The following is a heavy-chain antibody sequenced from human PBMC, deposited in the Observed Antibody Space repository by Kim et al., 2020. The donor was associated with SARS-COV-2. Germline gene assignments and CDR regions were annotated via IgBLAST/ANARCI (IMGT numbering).Heavy chain of an antibody. CDR1: GFTVSSNY. D-gene: IGHD1-26*01. J-gene: IGHJ4*02. CDR3: AMSWSWQPVDY. V-gene: IGHV3-53*01. CDR2: IYSGGST. Sequence: GGSLRLSCAASGFTVSSNYMSWVRQAPGKGLEWVSVIYSGGSTYYADSVKGRFTISRDNSKNTLYLQMNSLRAEDKAVYYCAMSWSWQPVDYWGQGTLVTVSS.